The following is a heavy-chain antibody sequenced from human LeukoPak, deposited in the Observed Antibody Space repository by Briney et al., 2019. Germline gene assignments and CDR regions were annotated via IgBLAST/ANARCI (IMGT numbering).Heavy chain of an antibody. J-gene: IGHJ4*02. CDR2: IRYDGSNK. V-gene: IGHV3-30*02. Sequence: PGGSLRLSCAASGFTFSSYGMHWVRQAPGKGLEWVAFIRYDGSNKYYADSVKGRFTISRDNSKNTLYLQMNSLRAEDTAVYYCAKILVGKAVPRGTMEFDYWGQGTLVTVSS. CDR3: AKILVGKAVPRGTMEFDY. CDR1: GFTFSSYG. D-gene: IGHD3-22*01.